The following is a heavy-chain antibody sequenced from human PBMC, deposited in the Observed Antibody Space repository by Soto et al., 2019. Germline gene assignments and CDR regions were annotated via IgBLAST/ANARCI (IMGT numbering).Heavy chain of an antibody. J-gene: IGHJ6*04. V-gene: IGHV1-69*02. Sequence: ASVKVSCKASGGTFSSYTISWVRQAPGQGLEWMGRIIPILGIANYAQKFQGRVTITADKSTSTAYMELSSLRSEDTAVYYCARSEGHNYGSGSFMDVWGKGTTVTVSS. CDR3: ARSEGHNYGSGSFMDV. CDR2: IIPILGIA. D-gene: IGHD3-10*01. CDR1: GGTFSSYT.